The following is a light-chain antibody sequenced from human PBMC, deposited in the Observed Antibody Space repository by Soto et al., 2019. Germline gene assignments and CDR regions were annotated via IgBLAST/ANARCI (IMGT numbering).Light chain of an antibody. CDR3: QQYNDWPGT. CDR1: QSVSSN. V-gene: IGKV3-15*01. CDR2: GAS. J-gene: IGKJ3*01. Sequence: EIVMTQSPATLSVSPGERATLSCRASQSVSSNLAWYQQKPGQPPRLLIYGASSRATGIPARFSASGSGIEFTLTISSLQSEDFAVYYCQQYNDWPGTFGPGTKVDIK.